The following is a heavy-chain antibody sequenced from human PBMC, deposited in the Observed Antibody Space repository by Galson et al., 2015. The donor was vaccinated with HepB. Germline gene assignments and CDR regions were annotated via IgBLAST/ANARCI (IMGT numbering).Heavy chain of an antibody. J-gene: IGHJ4*02. CDR2: IWYDGTNK. D-gene: IGHD5-18*01. Sequence: SLRLSCAASGFTFRNYGMHWVRQAPGKGLEWVALIWYDGTNKYYADSVKGRFTISRDNSKNTLYVQMNSLRAEDTAVYYCAKRGFSYGLTSGSYDFWGQGTLVTVSS. CDR3: AKRGFSYGLTSGSYDF. CDR1: GFTFRNYG. V-gene: IGHV3-33*06.